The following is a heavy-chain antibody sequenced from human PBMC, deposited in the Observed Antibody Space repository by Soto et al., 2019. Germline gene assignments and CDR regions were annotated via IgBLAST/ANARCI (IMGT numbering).Heavy chain of an antibody. CDR3: AIWNTRIEWLVEYNWFDP. CDR1: GFTFSSYA. V-gene: IGHV3-23*01. J-gene: IGHJ5*02. D-gene: IGHD6-19*01. CDR2: ISGSGGST. Sequence: PGGSLRLSCAASGFTFSSYAMSWVRQAPGKGLEWVSAISGSGGSTYYADSVKGRFTISRDNSKNTLYLQMNSLRAEDTAVYYCAIWNTRIEWLVEYNWFDPWGQGTLVTVSS.